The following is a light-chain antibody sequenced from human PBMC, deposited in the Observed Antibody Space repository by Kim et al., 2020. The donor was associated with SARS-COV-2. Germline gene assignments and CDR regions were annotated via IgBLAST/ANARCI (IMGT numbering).Light chain of an antibody. CDR3: SLYTSSSTVV. Sequence: GQSIPISHTGTSSDVGVYNYVSWYQQHPGKAPKLMIYDVSKRPSGVSNRFSGSKSGNTASLTISGLQAEDEADYYCSLYTSSSTVVFGGGTQLTVL. V-gene: IGLV2-14*04. CDR1: SSDVGVYNY. J-gene: IGLJ3*02. CDR2: DVS.